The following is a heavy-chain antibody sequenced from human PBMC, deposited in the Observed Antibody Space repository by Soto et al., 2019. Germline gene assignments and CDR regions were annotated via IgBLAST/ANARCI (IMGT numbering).Heavy chain of an antibody. Sequence: QITLKESGPTLVKPTQTLTLTCTFSGFSLSTSGVGVGWIRQPPGKALEWLALIYWDDAERYRASLKSRLTVTKDTSKNQVVLTMTNMDPVDTGTYYCVRKKNYCSGSTCYNDSCDFWGQGTMVTVSS. CDR2: IYWDDAE. D-gene: IGHD2-15*01. V-gene: IGHV2-5*04. CDR1: GFSLSTSGVG. CDR3: VRKKNYCSGSTCYNDSCDF. J-gene: IGHJ3*01.